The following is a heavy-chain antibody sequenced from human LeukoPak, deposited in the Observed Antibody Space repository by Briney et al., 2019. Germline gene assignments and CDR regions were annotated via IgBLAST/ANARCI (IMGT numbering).Heavy chain of an antibody. V-gene: IGHV1-24*01. CDR3: ATDLSGSSWYYFDY. CDR2: FDPEDGET. J-gene: IGHJ4*02. CDR1: GYTLTELS. Sequence: GASVKVSCKVSGYTLTELSMHWVRQAPGKGPEWMGGFDPEDGETIYAQKFQGRVTMTEDTSTDTAYMELSSLRSEDTAVYYCATDLSGSSWYYFDYWGQRTLVTVSS. D-gene: IGHD6-13*01.